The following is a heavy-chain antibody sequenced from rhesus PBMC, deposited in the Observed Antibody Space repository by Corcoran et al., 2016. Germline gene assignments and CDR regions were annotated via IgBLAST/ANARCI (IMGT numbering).Heavy chain of an antibody. V-gene: IGHV4S10*01. CDR3: ARESWDFDF. Sequence: QVQLQESGPGVVKPSETLSLTCAVSGGSISDSYRWSWIRQPPGKGLEGIGYIYGSSTSTHYNPSLKWRVTISKDTSKDQFSLKLSSVTAADTAVYYCARESWDFDFWGQGLRVTVSS. CDR2: IYGSSTST. D-gene: IGHD1-44*01. J-gene: IGHJ3*01. CDR1: GGSISDSYR.